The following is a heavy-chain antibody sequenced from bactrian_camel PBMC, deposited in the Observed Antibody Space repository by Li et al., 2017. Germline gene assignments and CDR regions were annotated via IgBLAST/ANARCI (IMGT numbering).Heavy chain of an antibody. CDR2: INTGGGTT. Sequence: HVQLVESGGGLVQPGGSLRLSCAASGFTFSSYWMYWVRQAPGRGLEWVSWINTGGGTTTYPDSVKGRFTISRDNAKNTVYLQMNGLKSEDTALYYCATGIPGWVVMEINYWGQGTQVTVS. V-gene: IGHV3S1*01. CDR3: ATGIPGWVVMEINY. CDR1: GFTFSSYW. D-gene: IGHD1*01. J-gene: IGHJ4*01.